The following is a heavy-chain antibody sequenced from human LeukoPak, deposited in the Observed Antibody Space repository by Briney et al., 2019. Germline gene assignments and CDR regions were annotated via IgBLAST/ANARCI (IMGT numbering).Heavy chain of an antibody. CDR2: IYYSGIT. V-gene: IGHV4-59*08. CDR1: GGSISSYY. D-gene: IGHD4-17*01. Sequence: KSSETLSLTCTVSGGSISSYYWSWIRQPPGKGLEWIGYIYYSGITNYNPSLKSRVTISVDRPNNQFSLNLSSVTAADTAMYYCTSNYGDYSRHDYWGQGTLVTVSS. J-gene: IGHJ4*02. CDR3: TSNYGDYSRHDY.